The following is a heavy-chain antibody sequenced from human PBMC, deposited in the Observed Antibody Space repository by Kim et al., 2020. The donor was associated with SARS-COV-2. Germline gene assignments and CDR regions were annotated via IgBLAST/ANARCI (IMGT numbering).Heavy chain of an antibody. V-gene: IGHV3-7*03. D-gene: IGHD6-19*01. CDR1: GFTFSSYW. J-gene: IGHJ6*02. CDR3: ARDQGYSSGWSQPQYYYYYYGMDV. Sequence: GGSLRLSCAASGFTFSSYWMSWVRQAPGKGLEWVANIKQDGSEKYYVDSVKGRFTISRDNAKNSLYLQMNSLRAEDTAVYYCARDQGYSSGWSQPQYYYYYYGMDVWGQGTTVTVSS. CDR2: IKQDGSEK.